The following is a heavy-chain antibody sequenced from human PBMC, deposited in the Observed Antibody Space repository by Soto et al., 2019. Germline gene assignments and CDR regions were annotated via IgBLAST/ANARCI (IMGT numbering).Heavy chain of an antibody. Sequence: PSVTLSLTWPVSGGTSSDGDYCRSLIRQPPGKGLEWIGYIYYSGSTYYNPSLKSRVTISVDTSKNQFSLKLSSVTAAYTAVYYCARRYGSCFDYWGQGTLVTVSS. V-gene: IGHV4-30-4*01. CDR1: GGTSSDGDYC. J-gene: IGHJ4*02. CDR3: ARRYGSCFDY. CDR2: IYYSGST. D-gene: IGHD5-18*01.